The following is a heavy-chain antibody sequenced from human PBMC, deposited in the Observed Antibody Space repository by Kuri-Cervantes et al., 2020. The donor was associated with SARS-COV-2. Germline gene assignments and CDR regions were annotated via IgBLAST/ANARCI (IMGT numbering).Heavy chain of an antibody. V-gene: IGHV6-1*01. CDR2: TYFRSKWYN. J-gene: IGHJ6*03. D-gene: IGHD3-10*01. CDR1: GDSVSSNSAA. CDR3: ARGKTMVRGENYYYMDV. Sequence: SQTLSLTGAISGDSVSSNSAAWNWIRQSPSRGLEWLGRTYFRSKWYNDYAVSVKSRITINPDTSKKQFSLQLNSVTPEDTAVYYCARGKTMVRGENYYYMDVWGKGTTVTVSS.